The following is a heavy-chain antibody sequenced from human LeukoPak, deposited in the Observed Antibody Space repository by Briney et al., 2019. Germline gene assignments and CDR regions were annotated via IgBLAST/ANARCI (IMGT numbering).Heavy chain of an antibody. CDR2: ISSSSSYI. CDR3: AREDYYGSGSYYLPRSFDY. D-gene: IGHD3-10*01. J-gene: IGHJ4*02. CDR1: GFTFSSYS. Sequence: GGSLRLSRAASGFTFSSYSMNWVRQAPGKGLEWVSSISSSSSYIYYADSVKGRFTISRDNAKNSLYLQMNSLRAEDTAVYYCAREDYYGSGSYYLPRSFDYWGQGTLVTVSS. V-gene: IGHV3-21*01.